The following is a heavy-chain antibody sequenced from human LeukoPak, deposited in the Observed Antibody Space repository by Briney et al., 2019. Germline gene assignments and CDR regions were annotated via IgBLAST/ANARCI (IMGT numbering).Heavy chain of an antibody. V-gene: IGHV3-33*08. J-gene: IGHJ4*02. CDR3: ARGRVVIPEGPDY. CDR1: RFTFSTYG. D-gene: IGHD3-10*01. CDR2: IWYDGSDK. Sequence: GGSLRLSCAASRFTFSTYGMHWVRQAPGKGLEWVALIWYDGSDKYYADSVKGRFTISRDNSKNTLHLQMNSLRAEDTAVYYCARGRVVIPEGPDYWGQGTLVTVSS.